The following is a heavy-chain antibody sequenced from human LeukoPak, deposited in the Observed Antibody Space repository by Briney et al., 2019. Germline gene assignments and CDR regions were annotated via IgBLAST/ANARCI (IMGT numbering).Heavy chain of an antibody. CDR3: AKAVYGSGSYYPDV. CDR2: INSDGSST. V-gene: IGHV3-74*01. Sequence: GGSLRLSCAASGFTFSSYWMHWVRQAPGKGLVWVSRINSDGSSTSYADSVKGRFTISRDNAKNTLYLQMNSLRAEDTALYYCAKAVYGSGSYYPDVWGKGPRSPSPQ. D-gene: IGHD3-10*01. J-gene: IGHJ6*01. CDR1: GFTFSSYW.